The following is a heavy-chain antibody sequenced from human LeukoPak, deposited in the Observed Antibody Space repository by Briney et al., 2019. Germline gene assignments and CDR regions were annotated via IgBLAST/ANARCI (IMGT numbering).Heavy chain of an antibody. Sequence: PGGSLRLSCAASGFTLSSYSMNWVRQAPGKGLEWVSSISSSSSYIYYGDSVKGRFTISRDNAKNSVYLQMNSLRAEDTAVYYCAELGITMIGGVWGKGTTVTISS. CDR2: ISSSSSYI. D-gene: IGHD3-10*02. CDR1: GFTLSSYS. V-gene: IGHV3-21*01. CDR3: AELGITMIGGV. J-gene: IGHJ6*04.